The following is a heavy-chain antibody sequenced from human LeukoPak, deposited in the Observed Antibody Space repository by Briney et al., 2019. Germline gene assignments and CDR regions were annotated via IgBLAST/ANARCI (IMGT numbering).Heavy chain of an antibody. V-gene: IGHV1-18*01. J-gene: IGHJ5*02. CDR2: ISAYNGNT. CDR3: ARDGYCSSTSCSEEQFPYWFDP. CDR1: GYTFTSYG. D-gene: IGHD2-2*01. Sequence: GASVKVSCKASGYTFTSYGISWVRQAPGQGLEWMGWISAYNGNTNYAQKLQSRVTMTTDTSTSTAYMELRSLRSDDTAVYYCARDGYCSSTSCSEEQFPYWFDPWGQGTLVTVSS.